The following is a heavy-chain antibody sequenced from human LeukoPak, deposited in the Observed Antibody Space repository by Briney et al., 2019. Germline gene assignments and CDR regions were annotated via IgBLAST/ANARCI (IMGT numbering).Heavy chain of an antibody. V-gene: IGHV4-4*02. CDR1: GGSMSSTKW. Sequence: SGTLSLTCAVSGGSMSSTKWWSWVRQPPGKGLEWIGEIYHSGSTNHNPSLKSRITISVDRSKNQVSLNLSSVTAADTAVYYCARVPRGFRYGYKFSDEWYFDYWGQGALVTVSS. CDR3: ARVPRGFRYGYKFSDEWYFDY. CDR2: IYHSGST. D-gene: IGHD5-18*01. J-gene: IGHJ4*02.